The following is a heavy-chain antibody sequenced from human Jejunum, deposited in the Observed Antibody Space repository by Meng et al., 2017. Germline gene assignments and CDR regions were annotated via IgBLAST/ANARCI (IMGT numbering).Heavy chain of an antibody. CDR2: INTYSGSP. D-gene: IGHD3-10*02. CDR3: ARRSSGEMSGDPDY. J-gene: IGHJ4*02. V-gene: IGHV7-4-1*02. CDR1: GYSFMTYA. Sequence: QVQLVQSGSELKNPGASVTVSCKASGYSFMTYALNWVRQAPGQGLEWMGWINTYSGSPTYAQGFTGRFVFSLDTSVSTAYLQINNLQSDDTAVYYCARRSSGEMSGDPDYWGQGTLVTVSS.